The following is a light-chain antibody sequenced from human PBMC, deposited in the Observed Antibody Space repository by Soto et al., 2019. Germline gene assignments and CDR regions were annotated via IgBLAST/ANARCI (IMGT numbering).Light chain of an antibody. CDR1: SSNIGNNA. Sequence: QSVLTQPPSVSEAPRQRVTISCSGSSSNIGNNAVNWYQQLPGKAPKLLIYYDDLLPSGVSDRFSGSKSGTSASLAISGLQSEDEADYYCAAWDDSLNGNVFGTGTKVTLL. V-gene: IGLV1-36*01. CDR2: YDD. J-gene: IGLJ1*01. CDR3: AAWDDSLNGNV.